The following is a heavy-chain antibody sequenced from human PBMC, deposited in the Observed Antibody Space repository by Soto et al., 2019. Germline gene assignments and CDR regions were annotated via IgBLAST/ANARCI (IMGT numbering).Heavy chain of an antibody. CDR2: IIPIFATA. J-gene: IGHJ6*02. V-gene: IGHV1-69*12. D-gene: IGHD3-16*01. Sequence: QVQLVQSGADVKKPGSSVKVSCKASGGTFSSYAINWVRQAPGQGLEWMGGIIPIFATADYAQKFQGRVTITADESTSTAYMELSSLRSEDTAVYYCAQCLLGVNYYYGMDVWGQGTTVTVSS. CDR1: GGTFSSYA. CDR3: AQCLLGVNYYYGMDV.